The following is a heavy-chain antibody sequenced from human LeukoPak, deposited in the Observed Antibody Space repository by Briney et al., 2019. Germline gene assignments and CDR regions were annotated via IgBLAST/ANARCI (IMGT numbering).Heavy chain of an antibody. D-gene: IGHD3-3*01. V-gene: IGHV1-18*01. CDR1: GYTFTSYG. J-gene: IGHJ6*02. Sequence: ASVKVSCKASGYTFTSYGINWVRQAPGQGLEWMGWISACNGNTNYAQKFQGRVTMTTDTSSSTAYMELRSLRSDDTAVYYCARRVDFWSGSYYYGMDVWGQGTTVTVSS. CDR2: ISACNGNT. CDR3: ARRVDFWSGSYYYGMDV.